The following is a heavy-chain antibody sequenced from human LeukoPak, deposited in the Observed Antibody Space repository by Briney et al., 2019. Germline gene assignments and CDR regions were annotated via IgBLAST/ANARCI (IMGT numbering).Heavy chain of an antibody. D-gene: IGHD2-8*02. Sequence: PSETLSLTCTVSGGSISSGTYYWSWVRQPAGKGLEWIGRIYTSGSTNYNPSLRSRVTISVDTSKNQFSLKLSSVTAADTAVYYCARLEPDWWGLAWGQGTLVTVSS. CDR2: IYTSGST. CDR1: GGSISSGTYY. CDR3: ARLEPDWWGLA. V-gene: IGHV4-61*02. J-gene: IGHJ5*02.